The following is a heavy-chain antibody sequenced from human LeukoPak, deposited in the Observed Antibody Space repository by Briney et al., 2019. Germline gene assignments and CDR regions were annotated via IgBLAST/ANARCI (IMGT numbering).Heavy chain of an antibody. J-gene: IGHJ4*02. V-gene: IGHV1-69*05. Sequence: SSVKVSCKASGGTFSSYAISRVRQAPGHGREWMGGIIPILGTATYAQKFQGRVTITTDESTSTAYMELSSLRSEDTAVYYCARGPFAYYFDYWGQGTLVTVSS. D-gene: IGHD2/OR15-2a*01. CDR2: IIPILGTA. CDR1: GGTFSSYA. CDR3: ARGPFAYYFDY.